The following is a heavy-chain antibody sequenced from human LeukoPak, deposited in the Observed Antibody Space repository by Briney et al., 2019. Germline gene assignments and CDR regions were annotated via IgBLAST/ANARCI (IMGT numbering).Heavy chain of an antibody. CDR3: ARRYSNNAFDI. CDR2: INPNSGGT. D-gene: IGHD4-11*01. CDR1: GYTFTGYY. Sequence: ASVKVSCKASGYTFTGYYMHWVRQAPGQGLEWMGRINPNSGGTNYAQKFQGRVTMTRDTSISTAYMELSRLRSEDTAVYYCARRYSNNAFDIWGQGTMVTVSS. J-gene: IGHJ3*02. V-gene: IGHV1-2*06.